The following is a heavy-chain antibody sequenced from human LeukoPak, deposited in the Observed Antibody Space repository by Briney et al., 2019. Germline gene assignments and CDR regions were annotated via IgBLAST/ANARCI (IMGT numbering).Heavy chain of an antibody. J-gene: IGHJ5*02. CDR1: GGSISSGGYY. V-gene: IGHV4-31*03. D-gene: IGHD6-6*01. CDR2: IYYSGST. Sequence: SETLSLTCTVSGGSISSGGYYWSWIRPHPGKGLEWIGYIYYSGSTYYNPSLKSRVTISVDTSKNQFSLKLSSVTAADTAVYYCARDKGSSSPFWFDPWGQGTLVTVSS. CDR3: ARDKGSSSPFWFDP.